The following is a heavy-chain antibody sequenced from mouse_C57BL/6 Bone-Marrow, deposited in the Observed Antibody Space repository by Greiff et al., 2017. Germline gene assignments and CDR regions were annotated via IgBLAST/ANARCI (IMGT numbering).Heavy chain of an antibody. CDR3: AREGGNYFWFAY. D-gene: IGHD2-1*01. V-gene: IGHV1-82*01. Sequence: VQLQESGPELVKPGASVTLSCKASGYAFSSSWMNWVKQRPGKGLEWIGRIYPGDGDTNYNRKFKGKATLTADKSSSTAYLQLSSLTSEDSAVYFCAREGGNYFWFAYWGQGTLVTVSA. CDR2: IYPGDGDT. CDR1: GYAFSSSW. J-gene: IGHJ3*01.